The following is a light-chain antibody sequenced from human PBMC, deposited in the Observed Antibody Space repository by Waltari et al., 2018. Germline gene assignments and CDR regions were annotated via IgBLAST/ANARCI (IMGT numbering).Light chain of an antibody. CDR2: SNN. V-gene: IGLV1-44*01. J-gene: IGLJ3*02. CDR1: RFNIESNG. CDR3: GAWDDSLNARV. Sequence: QSVLTQPSSASGTPGQRVSISCSGSRFNIESNGVNWYQQVPGTAPKLIIYSNNLRPSGVPARFSGSQTGASGSLAISGLQSDDEADYYCGAWDDSLNARVFGGGTKLIVL.